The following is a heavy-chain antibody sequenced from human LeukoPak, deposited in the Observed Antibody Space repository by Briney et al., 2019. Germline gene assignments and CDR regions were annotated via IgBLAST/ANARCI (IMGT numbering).Heavy chain of an antibody. Sequence: SETLSLTCTVSGYSISNGYYWGWIRQSPGKGLEWVGSVSHRGSTYYNPSLRSRVTISVDRSKQKFSLKLTSVAAADTAVYFCARGAEYYAIWRGYAAYSDYWGQGISVTVSS. CDR1: GYSISNGYY. CDR3: ARGAEYYAIWRGYAAYSDY. V-gene: IGHV4-38-2*02. J-gene: IGHJ4*02. CDR2: VSHRGST. D-gene: IGHD3-3*01.